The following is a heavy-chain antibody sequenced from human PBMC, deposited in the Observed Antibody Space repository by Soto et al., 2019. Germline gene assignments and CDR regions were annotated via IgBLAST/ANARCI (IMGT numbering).Heavy chain of an antibody. J-gene: IGHJ6*03. CDR1: GFTFSSYW. V-gene: IGHV3-7*01. CDR3: ARGGSYCSSTSCPYYYYYYMDV. CDR2: IKQDGSEK. Sequence: GGSLRLSCAASGFTFSSYWMSWVRQAPGKGLEWVANIKQDGSEKYYVDSVKGRFTISRDNAKNSLYLQMNSLRAEDTAVYYCARGGSYCSSTSCPYYYYYYMDVWGKGTTVTVSS. D-gene: IGHD2-2*01.